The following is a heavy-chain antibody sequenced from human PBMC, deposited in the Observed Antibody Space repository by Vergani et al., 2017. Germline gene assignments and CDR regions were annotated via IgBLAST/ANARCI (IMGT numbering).Heavy chain of an antibody. CDR2: INAGNGNT. CDR1: GYTFTSYA. V-gene: IGHV1-3*01. D-gene: IGHD3-10*01. Sequence: QVQLVQSGAEVKKPGASVKVSCKASGYTFTSYAMHWVRQAPGQRLEWMGWINAGNGNTKYSQKFQGRVTITRDTSASTAYMELSSLRSEDTAVYYCARGRYGSGSYYAFDIWGQGTMVTVSS. J-gene: IGHJ3*02. CDR3: ARGRYGSGSYYAFDI.